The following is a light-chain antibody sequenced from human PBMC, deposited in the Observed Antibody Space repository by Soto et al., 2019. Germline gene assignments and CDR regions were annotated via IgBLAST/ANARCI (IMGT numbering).Light chain of an antibody. J-gene: IGKJ5*01. Sequence: EIVLTQSPGTLSLYPGERATLSCRASQSVSSSYLAWYQQKPGQAPRLLIYGASSRPTGIPDRFSGSGSGTDFTLTISRLEPEDFAVYYCQQYGSSSTFGQGTRLEIK. CDR3: QQYGSSST. V-gene: IGKV3-20*01. CDR1: QSVSSSY. CDR2: GAS.